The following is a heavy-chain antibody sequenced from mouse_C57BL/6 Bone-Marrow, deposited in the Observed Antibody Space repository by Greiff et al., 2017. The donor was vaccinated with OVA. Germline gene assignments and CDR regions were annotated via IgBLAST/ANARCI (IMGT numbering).Heavy chain of an antibody. D-gene: IGHD2-3*01. V-gene: IGHV1-15*01. CDR2: IDPETGGT. J-gene: IGHJ3*01. CDR3: TRGDGYYGRLNFAY. Sequence: QVQLQQSGAELVRPGASVTLSCKASGYTFTDYEMHWVKQTPVHGLEWIGAIDPETGGTAYNQKFKGKAILTADKSSSTAYMELRSLTSEDSAVYYCTRGDGYYGRLNFAYWGQGTLVTVSA. CDR1: GYTFTDYE.